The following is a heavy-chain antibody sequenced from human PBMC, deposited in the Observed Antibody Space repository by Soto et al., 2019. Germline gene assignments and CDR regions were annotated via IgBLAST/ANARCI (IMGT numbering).Heavy chain of an antibody. V-gene: IGHV4-4*02. D-gene: IGHD1-7*01. Sequence: SETLSLTCAVSGGSFTSNNWWTWVRQPPGQGLEWIGEIYRTGSTNYNPSLKSRVTISLDKSENQFSLKVTSLTAADTAVYYCASRDPGTSVDYWGQGTLVAVSS. CDR2: IYRTGST. CDR3: ASRDPGTSVDY. J-gene: IGHJ4*02. CDR1: GGSFTSNNW.